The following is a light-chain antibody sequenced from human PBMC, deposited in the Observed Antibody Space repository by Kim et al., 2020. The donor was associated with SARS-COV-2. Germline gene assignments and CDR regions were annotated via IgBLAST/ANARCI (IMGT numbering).Light chain of an antibody. CDR2: GAS. V-gene: IGKV3-15*01. CDR1: QSVSRN. Sequence: EIVMTQSPATLSVSPGERATLSCRASQSVSRNLAWYQQKPGQAPRLLISGASTWATGIPARFSGSVSGTEFTLTISSLQSEDFAVYYCKQYNNWPYTLGQGTKLEI. CDR3: KQYNNWPYT. J-gene: IGKJ2*01.